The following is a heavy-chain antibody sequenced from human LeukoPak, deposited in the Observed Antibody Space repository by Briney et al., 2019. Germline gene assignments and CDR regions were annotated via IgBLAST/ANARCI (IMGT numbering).Heavy chain of an antibody. V-gene: IGHV3-33*08. D-gene: IGHD3-3*01. CDR1: GFTVSSNY. CDR3: ARPGEGSGYSHDAFDI. J-gene: IGHJ3*02. Sequence: GGSLRLSCAASGFTVSSNYMSWVRQAPGKGLEWVAVIWYVGSNKYYADSVKGRFTISRDNSKNTLHLQMNSLRAEDTAVYYCARPGEGSGYSHDAFDIWGQGTMATVSS. CDR2: IWYVGSNK.